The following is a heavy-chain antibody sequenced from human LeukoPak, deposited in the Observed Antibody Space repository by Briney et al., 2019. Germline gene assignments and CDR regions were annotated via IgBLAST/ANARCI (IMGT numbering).Heavy chain of an antibody. D-gene: IGHD3-22*01. CDR2: IYYSGST. CDR1: GGSISSSSYY. J-gene: IGHJ3*02. Sequence: SETLSLTCTVSGGSISSSSYYWGWIRQPPGKGLEWIGSIYYSGSTYYNPSLKSRVTISVDTSKNQFSLKLSSVTAADTAVYYCARATDYYDSSGYMWDDAFDIWGQGTMVTVSS. CDR3: ARATDYYDSSGYMWDDAFDI. V-gene: IGHV4-39*07.